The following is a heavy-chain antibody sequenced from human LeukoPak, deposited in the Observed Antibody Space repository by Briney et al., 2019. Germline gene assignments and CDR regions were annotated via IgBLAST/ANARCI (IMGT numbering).Heavy chain of an antibody. CDR1: GGTFSSYA. Sequence: GASVKVSCKASGGTFSSYAISWVRQAPGQGLEWVGRIIPILGIANYAQKFQGRVTITADKSTSTAYMELSSLRSEDTAVYYCATTVVSAATLDYWGQGTLVTVSS. D-gene: IGHD2-15*01. CDR3: ATTVVSAATLDY. V-gene: IGHV1-69*04. CDR2: IIPILGIA. J-gene: IGHJ4*02.